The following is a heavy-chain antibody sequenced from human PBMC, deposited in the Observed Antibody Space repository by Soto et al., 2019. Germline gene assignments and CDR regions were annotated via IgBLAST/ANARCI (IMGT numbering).Heavy chain of an antibody. V-gene: IGHV1-69*13. D-gene: IGHD6-6*01. Sequence: GASVKVSCKASGGTFSSYAISWVRQAPGQGLEWMGGIIPIFGTANYAQKFQGRVTITADESTSTAYMELSSLRSEDTAVYYCARDRLSRAYYYYYCMDVWGQGTTVTVSS. CDR3: ARDRLSRAYYYYYCMDV. CDR1: GGTFSSYA. J-gene: IGHJ6*02. CDR2: IIPIFGTA.